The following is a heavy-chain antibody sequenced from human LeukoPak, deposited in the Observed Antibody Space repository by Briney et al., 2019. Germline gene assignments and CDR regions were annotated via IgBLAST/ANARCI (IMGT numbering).Heavy chain of an antibody. CDR1: GFTFSSYG. J-gene: IGHJ4*02. Sequence: GGSLRLSCAASGFTFSSYGMHWVRQAPGKGLDWVANIKEDGSLKNYVDSVEGRFTVSRDNAKNTLYLQMNSLRLEDTAVYYCVRDWAPASMQAAPFDCWGQGTLVTVSS. CDR3: VRDWAPASMQAAPFDC. V-gene: IGHV3-7*01. D-gene: IGHD2/OR15-2a*01. CDR2: IKEDGSLK.